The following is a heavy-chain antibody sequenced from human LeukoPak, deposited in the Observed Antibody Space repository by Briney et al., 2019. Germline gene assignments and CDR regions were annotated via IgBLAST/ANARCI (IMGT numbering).Heavy chain of an antibody. CDR2: TDWDDHK. CDR3: ARGTYASGEAWDY. V-gene: IGHV2-70*11. J-gene: IGHJ4*02. CDR1: GFSLSTREMC. D-gene: IGHD3-10*01. Sequence: SGPALVKPTQTLTLTCTFSGFSLSTREMCVSWIRQPPGKALEWLARTDWDDHKYYDTSLKTRLIISKDTSKNQVVLTMTNMDPVDTATYYCARGTYASGEAWDYWGQGILVTISS.